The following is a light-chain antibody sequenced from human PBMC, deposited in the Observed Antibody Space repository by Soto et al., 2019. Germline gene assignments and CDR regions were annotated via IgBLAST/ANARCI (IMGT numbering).Light chain of an antibody. CDR1: NSNIGSNF. Sequence: QSVLTQPPSVSAAPGQKVTISCSGSNSNIGSNFVSWYQRLPGTAPKLLIYDNTRRPSGIPDRFSGSKSGTSATLDITGLQTGDEADYYCATWDSSLSAGDYVFGTGTKLTVL. J-gene: IGLJ1*01. CDR3: ATWDSSLSAGDYV. V-gene: IGLV1-51*01. CDR2: DNT.